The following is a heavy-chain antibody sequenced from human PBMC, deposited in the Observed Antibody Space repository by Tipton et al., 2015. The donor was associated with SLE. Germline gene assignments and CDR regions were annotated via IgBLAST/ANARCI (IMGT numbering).Heavy chain of an antibody. D-gene: IGHD6-13*01. V-gene: IGHV3-9*01. Sequence: SLRLSCAASGFTFSSYWMHWVRQAPGKGLVWVSGISWNSGSIGYADSVKGRFTISRDNAKNSLYLQMNSLRAEDTALYYCAKAQGYSSSWTLFDYWGQGTLVTVSS. CDR1: GFTFSSYW. J-gene: IGHJ4*02. CDR3: AKAQGYSSSWTLFDY. CDR2: ISWNSGSI.